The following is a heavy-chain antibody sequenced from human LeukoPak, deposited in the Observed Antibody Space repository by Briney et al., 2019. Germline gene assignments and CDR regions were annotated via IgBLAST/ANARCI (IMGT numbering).Heavy chain of an antibody. V-gene: IGHV4-39*01. CDR1: GASIDRSTYY. Sequence: PSETLSLTCSVSGASIDRSTYYWGWIRQPPGKGLEWIGSVYYSGSTYYNSALKSRVTISVDTSKNQFSLKLYSVTAADTSVYFCARIAAPGLAWGQGTLVTVSS. CDR2: VYYSGST. CDR3: ARIAAPGLA. D-gene: IGHD6-25*01. J-gene: IGHJ5*02.